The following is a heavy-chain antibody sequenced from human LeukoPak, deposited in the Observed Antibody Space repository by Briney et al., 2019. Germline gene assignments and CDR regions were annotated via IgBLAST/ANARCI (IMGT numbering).Heavy chain of an antibody. CDR1: GGSVSSGTYY. CDR2: IYYST. Sequence: SETLSLTCTVSGGSVSSGTYYWSWIRQPPGKGLEWIGYIYYSTNYNPSLKSRVTISVDTSNNQFSLKLSSVTAADTAVYYCASLDTLRYAFDIWGQGTVVTVSS. CDR3: ASLDTLRYAFDI. J-gene: IGHJ3*02. D-gene: IGHD4-17*01. V-gene: IGHV4-61*01.